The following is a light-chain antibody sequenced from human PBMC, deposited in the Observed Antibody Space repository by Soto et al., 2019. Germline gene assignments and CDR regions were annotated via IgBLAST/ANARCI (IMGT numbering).Light chain of an antibody. CDR3: QQSYSAPVT. J-gene: IGKJ2*01. V-gene: IGKV1-39*01. Sequence: DIQMTQSPSTLSASIGDRVTITCRASQRINKWLAWHQQKPGKAPKLLIYAASTLQSGVPSRFSGSGSGTDFTLTISGLQAEDFATYYCQQSYSAPVTFGQGSKLEIK. CDR1: QRINKW. CDR2: AAS.